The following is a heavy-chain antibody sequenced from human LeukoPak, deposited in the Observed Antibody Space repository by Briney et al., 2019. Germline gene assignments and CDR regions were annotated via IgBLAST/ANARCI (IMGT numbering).Heavy chain of an antibody. V-gene: IGHV1-2*02. Sequence: ASVKVSCKASGYTFTGYYMHWVRQAPGQELEWMGWINPNSGGTNYAQKFQGRVTMTRDTSISTAYMELSRLRSDDTAVYYCALGGAPTGYSYGYYSWFDPWGQGTLVTVSS. CDR2: INPNSGGT. D-gene: IGHD5-18*01. J-gene: IGHJ5*02. CDR3: ALGGAPTGYSYGYYSWFDP. CDR1: GYTFTGYY.